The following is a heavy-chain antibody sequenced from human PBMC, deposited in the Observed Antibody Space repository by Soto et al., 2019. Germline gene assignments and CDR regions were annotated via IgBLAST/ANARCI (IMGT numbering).Heavy chain of an antibody. CDR2: INHSGST. CDR3: ARGRSYYGSGSYSAY. V-gene: IGHV4-34*01. CDR1: GGSISSGGYY. D-gene: IGHD3-10*01. J-gene: IGHJ4*02. Sequence: SETLSLTCAVSGGSISSGGYYWSWIRQPPGKGLEWIGEINHSGSTNYNPSLKSRVTISVDTSKNQFSLKLSSVTAADTAVYYCARGRSYYGSGSYSAYWGQGTLVTVSS.